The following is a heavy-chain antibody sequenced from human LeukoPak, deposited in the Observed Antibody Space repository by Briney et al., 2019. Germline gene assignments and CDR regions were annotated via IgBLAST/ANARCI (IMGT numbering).Heavy chain of an antibody. CDR1: GFTVSRKY. D-gene: IGHD2-21*02. V-gene: IGHV3-53*01. CDR2: MYSGGST. CDR3: ASRRGIVVVTAISPSHAFDI. Sequence: PGGSLRLSCAASGFTVSRKYMSWVRQAPGKGLEWVSAMYSGGSTYYADSVKGRFTISRDNSKNTLYLQMNSLRAEDTAVYYCASRRGIVVVTAISPSHAFDIWGQGTMVTVSS. J-gene: IGHJ3*02.